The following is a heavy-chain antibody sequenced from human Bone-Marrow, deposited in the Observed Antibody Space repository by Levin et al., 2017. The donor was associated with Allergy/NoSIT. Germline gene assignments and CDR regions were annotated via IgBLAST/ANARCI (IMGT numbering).Heavy chain of an antibody. CDR1: GFTFSSYW. J-gene: IGHJ4*02. Sequence: GESLKISCAASGFTFSSYWMSWVRQAPGKGLEWVANIKQDGSEKYYVDSVKGRFTISRDNAKNSLYLQMNSLRAEDTAVYYCARGPRWLQLSDLYYFDYWGQGTLVTVSS. V-gene: IGHV3-7*01. D-gene: IGHD5-24*01. CDR3: ARGPRWLQLSDLYYFDY. CDR2: IKQDGSEK.